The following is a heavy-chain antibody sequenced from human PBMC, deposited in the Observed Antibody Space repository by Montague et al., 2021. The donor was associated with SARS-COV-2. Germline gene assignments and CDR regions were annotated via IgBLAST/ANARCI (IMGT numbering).Heavy chain of an antibody. D-gene: IGHD3-9*01. CDR3: ARYEGYYDILTGYSTPYYYYGMDV. V-gene: IGHV4-59*12. CDR1: GGSISSYY. J-gene: IGHJ6*02. Sequence: SETLSLTCTVSGGSISSYYWSWIRQPPGKGLEWIGYIYYSGSTYYNPSLKSRVTISVDTSKNQFSLKLSSVTAADTAVYYCARYEGYYDILTGYSTPYYYYGMDVWGQGTTVTVSS. CDR2: IYYSGST.